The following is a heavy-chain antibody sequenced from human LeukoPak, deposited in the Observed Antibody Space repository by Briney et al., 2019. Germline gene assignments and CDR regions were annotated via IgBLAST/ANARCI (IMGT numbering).Heavy chain of an antibody. J-gene: IGHJ4*02. CDR1: GFTFSSYW. V-gene: IGHV3-74*01. CDR3: ARVVTAMALDC. CDR2: INTDGSST. D-gene: IGHD5-18*01. Sequence: GGSLRLSCAASGFTFSSYWMHWVRQAPGKGLVRVSRINTDGSSTSYADSVKGRFTISRDNAKNTLYLQMNSLRAEDTAVYYCARVVTAMALDCRGQGTLVTVSS.